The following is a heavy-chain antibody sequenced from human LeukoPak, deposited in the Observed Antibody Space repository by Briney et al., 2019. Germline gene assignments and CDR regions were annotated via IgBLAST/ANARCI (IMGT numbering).Heavy chain of an antibody. D-gene: IGHD6-6*01. Sequence: SETLSLTCAVSGYSISSGYYRGWIRQPPGKGLEWIGSIYHSGNTNYNPSLKSRVTISVDTSKNQFSLKVSSVTAADTALYYCARWYSSSGYLDYWGQGTLVTVSS. CDR2: IYHSGNT. V-gene: IGHV4-38-2*01. CDR1: GYSISSGYY. J-gene: IGHJ4*02. CDR3: ARWYSSSGYLDY.